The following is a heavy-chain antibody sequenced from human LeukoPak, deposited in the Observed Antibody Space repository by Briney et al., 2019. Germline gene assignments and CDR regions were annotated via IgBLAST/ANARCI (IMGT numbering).Heavy chain of an antibody. J-gene: IGHJ6*04. CDR1: GFTFSSYE. V-gene: IGHV3-48*03. D-gene: IGHD3-10*02. CDR3: AELGITMIGGV. CDR2: ISSSGSTI. Sequence: PGGSLRLSCAASGFTFSSYEMNWVPQAPGKGLEWVSYISSSGSTIYYADSVKGRFTISRDNAKNSLYLQMNSLRAEDMAVYYCAELGITMIGGVWGKGTTVTISS.